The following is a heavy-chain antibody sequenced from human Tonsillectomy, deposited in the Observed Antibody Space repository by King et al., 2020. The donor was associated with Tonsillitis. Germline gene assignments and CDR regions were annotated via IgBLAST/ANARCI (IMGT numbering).Heavy chain of an antibody. CDR2: INTDGSNR. V-gene: IGHV3-64*01. CDR1: GFTFSNYA. CDR3: ERDAYYYDF. Sequence: VQLVESGGSLVQPGGSLRLACEASGFTFSNYAIHWVRQAPGKGLEYVSAINTDGSNRYYANSVKGRFTISRDNSQNTAYLQMGSLRPEDMAVYYCERDAYYYDFWGQGTLVTVSS. J-gene: IGHJ4*02.